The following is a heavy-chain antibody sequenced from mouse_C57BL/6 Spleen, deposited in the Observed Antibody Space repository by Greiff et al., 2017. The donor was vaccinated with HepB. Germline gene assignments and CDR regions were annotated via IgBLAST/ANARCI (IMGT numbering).Heavy chain of an antibody. J-gene: IGHJ1*03. V-gene: IGHV1-22*01. CDR1: GYTFTDYN. CDR2: INPNNGGT. D-gene: IGHD4-1*01. Sequence: VQLQQSGPELVKPGASVKMSCKASGYTFTDYNMHWVKQSHGKSLEWIGYINPNNGGTSYNQKFKGKATLTVNKSSSTAYMELRSLTSEDSAVYYCAREELGYWYFDVWGTGTTVTVSS. CDR3: AREELGYWYFDV.